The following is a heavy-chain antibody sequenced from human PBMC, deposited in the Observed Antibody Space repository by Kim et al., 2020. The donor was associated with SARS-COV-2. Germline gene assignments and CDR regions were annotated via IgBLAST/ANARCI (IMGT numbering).Heavy chain of an antibody. CDR3: ARGEYGYGQYYYYGMDV. CDR1: GGTFSSYA. CDR2: IIPIFGTA. Sequence: SVKVSCKASGGTFSSYAISWVRQAPGQGLEWMGGIIPIFGTANYAQKFQGRVTITADESTSTAYMELSSLRSEDTAVYYCARGEYGYGQYYYYGMDVWGQGTTVTVPS. D-gene: IGHD5-12*01. J-gene: IGHJ6*02. V-gene: IGHV1-69*13.